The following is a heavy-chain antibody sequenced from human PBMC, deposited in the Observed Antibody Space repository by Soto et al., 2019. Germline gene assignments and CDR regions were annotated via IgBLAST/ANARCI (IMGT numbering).Heavy chain of an antibody. Sequence: SETLSLPCTVPGGTISSRSYYWVLIRQPPGKGLEWIGSIYYSGYTYYNPSLKSRVTISVDTSKNQFSLKLSSVTAADTAVYYCARHNGPLYVGYYYDMDVWGQGTTVT. CDR2: IYYSGYT. CDR1: GGTISSRSYY. J-gene: IGHJ6*02. V-gene: IGHV4-39*01. CDR3: ARHNGPLYVGYYYDMDV. D-gene: IGHD3-16*01.